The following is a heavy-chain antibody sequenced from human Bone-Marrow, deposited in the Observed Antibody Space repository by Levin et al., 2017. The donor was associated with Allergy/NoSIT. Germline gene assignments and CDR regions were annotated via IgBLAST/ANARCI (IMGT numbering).Heavy chain of an antibody. J-gene: IGHJ4*02. D-gene: IGHD3-10*01. CDR1: GFSFSHAW. CDR3: TTALWFGELRYDS. CDR2: IRSKADGETT. Sequence: RSGGSLRLSCAASGFSFSHAWMSWVRQAPGKGLEWVGRIRSKADGETTDYAAPVKGRFTISRDDSKNTLYLEMTSLKTDDSGVYYCTTALWFGELRYDSWGQGTQVTVSS. V-gene: IGHV3-15*01.